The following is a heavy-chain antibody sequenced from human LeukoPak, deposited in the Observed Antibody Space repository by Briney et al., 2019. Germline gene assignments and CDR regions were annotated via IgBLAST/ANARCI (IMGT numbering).Heavy chain of an antibody. CDR1: GDSISNYH. V-gene: IGHV4-59*01. Sequence: SETLSLTCTVSGDSISNYHWSWIRQPPGKRLEWIGYIHYSGTTNYNPSPTSRVTISVDTSRNQFSLKLNSVTAADTAIYYCARDRSADRGFDYWGQGTLVNVSS. CDR2: IHYSGTT. CDR3: ARDRSADRGFDY. J-gene: IGHJ4*02.